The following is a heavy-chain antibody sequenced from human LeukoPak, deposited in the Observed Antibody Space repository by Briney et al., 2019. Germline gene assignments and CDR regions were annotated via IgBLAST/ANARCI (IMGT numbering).Heavy chain of an antibody. CDR1: GGSISSYY. J-gene: IGHJ3*02. Sequence: SETLTLTCTVSGGSISSYYWSWIRQPPGKGLEWIGYIYYSGSTKYKPSLKSRATISVHTSKNQFSLKLSSVTSADTAVYYCASASLNIYAFDIWGQGTMVTVSS. CDR3: ASASLNIYAFDI. CDR2: IYYSGST. D-gene: IGHD2/OR15-2a*01. V-gene: IGHV4-59*01.